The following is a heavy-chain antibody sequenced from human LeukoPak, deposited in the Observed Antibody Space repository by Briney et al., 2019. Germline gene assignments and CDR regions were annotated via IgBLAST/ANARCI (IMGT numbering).Heavy chain of an antibody. V-gene: IGHV3-30-3*01. CDR3: ARDSLGSGWYYYYYGMDV. D-gene: IGHD6-19*01. Sequence: GGSLRLSCAASGFTFSSYAMHWVRQAPGKGLEWVAVISYDGSNKYYADSVKGRFTISRDNSKNTLYLQMNSLRAEDTAVYYCARDSLGSGWYYYYYGMDVWGQGTTVTVSS. CDR1: GFTFSSYA. J-gene: IGHJ6*02. CDR2: ISYDGSNK.